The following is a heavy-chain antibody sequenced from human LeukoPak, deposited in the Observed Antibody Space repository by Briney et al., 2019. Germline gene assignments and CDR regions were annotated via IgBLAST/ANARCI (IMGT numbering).Heavy chain of an antibody. CDR1: GFTFYDYG. J-gene: IGHJ6*02. Sequence: GGSLRLSCAASGFTFYDYGMSWVRQAPGKGLEWVSGINWNGGSTDYADSVKGRFTISRDNAKNSLYLQMNSLRGEDTALYYCARVGGCSSTSCYGYYYYGMDVWGQGTTVAVSS. CDR3: ARVGGCSSTSCYGYYYYGMDV. D-gene: IGHD2-2*01. V-gene: IGHV3-20*04. CDR2: INWNGGST.